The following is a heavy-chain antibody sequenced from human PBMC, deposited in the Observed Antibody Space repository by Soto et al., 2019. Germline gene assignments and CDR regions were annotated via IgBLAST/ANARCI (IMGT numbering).Heavy chain of an antibody. CDR1: GYTFTSYG. CDR3: ARDLYDILTGYYVSLFDY. Sequence: ASVKVSCTASGYTFTSYGISWVRQAPGQGLEWMGWISAYNGNTNYAQKLQGRVTMTTDTSTSTAYMELRSLRSDDTAVYYCARDLYDILTGYYVSLFDYWGQGTLVTVSS. J-gene: IGHJ4*02. CDR2: ISAYNGNT. D-gene: IGHD3-9*01. V-gene: IGHV1-18*01.